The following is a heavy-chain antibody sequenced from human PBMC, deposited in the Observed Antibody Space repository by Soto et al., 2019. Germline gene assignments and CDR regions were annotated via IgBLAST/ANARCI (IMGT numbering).Heavy chain of an antibody. Sequence: GGSLRLSCAASGFTFSSYGMHWVRQAPGKGLEWVAVIWYDGSNKYYADSVKGRFTISRDNSKNTLYLQMNSLRAEDTAVYYCASDDWYSSSWHFDYWGQGTLVTVSS. CDR3: ASDDWYSSSWHFDY. V-gene: IGHV3-33*01. D-gene: IGHD6-13*01. CDR2: IWYDGSNK. J-gene: IGHJ4*02. CDR1: GFTFSSYG.